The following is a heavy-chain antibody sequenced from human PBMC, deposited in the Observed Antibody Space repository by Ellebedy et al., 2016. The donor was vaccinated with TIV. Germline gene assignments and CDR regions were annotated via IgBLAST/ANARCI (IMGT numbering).Heavy chain of an antibody. J-gene: IGHJ4*02. CDR2: IWYDGSNK. Sequence: GESLKISCAASGFTFSSYGMHWVRQAPGKGLEWVAVIWYDGSNKYYADSVKGRFTISRDNSKNTLYLHMNSLRAEDTAVYYCARANWDLATQDYWGQGTLVTVSS. V-gene: IGHV3-33*01. D-gene: IGHD7-27*01. CDR1: GFTFSSYG. CDR3: ARANWDLATQDY.